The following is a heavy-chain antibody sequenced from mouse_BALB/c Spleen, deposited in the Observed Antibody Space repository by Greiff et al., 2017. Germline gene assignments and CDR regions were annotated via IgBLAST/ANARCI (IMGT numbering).Heavy chain of an antibody. CDR2: IAPGSGST. D-gene: IGHD2-3*01. J-gene: IGHJ2*01. CDR3: ARDGVYDYLDY. CDR1: GYTFTSYW. V-gene: IGHV1S41*01. Sequence: ELVKPGASVKLSCKASGYTFTSYWINWIKQRPGQGLEWIGRIAPGSGSTYYNEMFKGKATLTVDTSSSTAYIQLSSLSSEDSAVYFCARDGVYDYLDYWGQGTTLTVSS.